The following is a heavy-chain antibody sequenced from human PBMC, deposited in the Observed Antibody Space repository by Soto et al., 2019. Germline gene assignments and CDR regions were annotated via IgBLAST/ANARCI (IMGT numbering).Heavy chain of an antibody. Sequence: QLMQSGAEVKKPWTSLKISCKASGYSLTDYYIHWVRQAPGQGFEWMGWINPKSGGTSYAEKFRGGVNLSRDTSISTVYMEVNLLKSDDTAIYFCARGLITVPPYPYFRMDVWGQGTTVTVSS. CDR3: ARGLITVPPYPYFRMDV. J-gene: IGHJ6*01. CDR1: GYSLTDYY. CDR2: INPKSGGT. V-gene: IGHV1-2*02. D-gene: IGHD3-9*01.